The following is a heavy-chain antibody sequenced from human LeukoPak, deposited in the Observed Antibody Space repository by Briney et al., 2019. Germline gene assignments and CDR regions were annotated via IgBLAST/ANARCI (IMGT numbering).Heavy chain of an antibody. J-gene: IGHJ3*02. Sequence: EASVKVSCKASGYTFTGYYMHWVRQAPGQGPEWMGWINPNSGGTNYAQKFQGRVTMTRDTSISTAYMELSRLRSDDKAVYYCARFCDFWSGYYPRSRAFDIWGQGTMVTVSS. CDR3: ARFCDFWSGYYPRSRAFDI. D-gene: IGHD3-3*01. CDR2: INPNSGGT. V-gene: IGHV1-2*02. CDR1: GYTFTGYY.